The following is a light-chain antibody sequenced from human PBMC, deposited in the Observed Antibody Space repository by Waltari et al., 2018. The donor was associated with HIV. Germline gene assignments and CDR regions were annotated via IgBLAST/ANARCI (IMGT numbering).Light chain of an antibody. CDR2: DVT. CDR1: SSDVGGYNY. V-gene: IGLV2-14*03. Sequence: QSALTQPPSASGSPGQSVTISCTGTSSDVGGYNYVSWYQQHPGKAPKLIIYDVTNRPSGVSNRFSGSKSGNTASLTISGLQADDEADYFCNSYLAADTRIFGPGTKVTVL. J-gene: IGLJ1*01. CDR3: NSYLAADTRI.